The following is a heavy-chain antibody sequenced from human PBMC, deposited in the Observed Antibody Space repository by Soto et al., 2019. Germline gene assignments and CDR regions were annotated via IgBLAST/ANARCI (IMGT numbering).Heavy chain of an antibody. Sequence: VQLVESGGGLVEPGGSLRLSCAASGFRFSDHYMTWIRQAPGKGLEWVSKISGGGSTTYYADSVKGRFTVSRDNAKNSLYLQMNSLRTEDTAVYYCAGDPYYYGSAFWGQGTLVTVSS. J-gene: IGHJ4*02. D-gene: IGHD3-10*01. CDR3: AGDPYYYGSAF. CDR2: ISGGGSTT. CDR1: GFRFSDHY. V-gene: IGHV3-11*01.